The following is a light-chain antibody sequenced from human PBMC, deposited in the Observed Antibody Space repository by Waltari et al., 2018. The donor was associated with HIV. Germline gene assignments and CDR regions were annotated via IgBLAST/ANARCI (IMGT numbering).Light chain of an antibody. CDR3: CSYAGSYTFV. CDR2: DVS. V-gene: IGLV2-11*01. J-gene: IGLJ1*01. Sequence: QSALTQPRSVSGSPGQSVTISFTGTSSDVGGYNYVFGYQQHPGKAPKLMIYDVSKRPSGVPDRFSGSKSGNTASLTISGLQAEDEADYYCCSYAGSYTFVFGTGTKVTVL. CDR1: SSDVGGYNY.